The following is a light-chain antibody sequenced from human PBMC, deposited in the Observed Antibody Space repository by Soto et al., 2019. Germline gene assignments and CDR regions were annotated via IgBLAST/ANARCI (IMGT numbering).Light chain of an antibody. CDR3: SSYAGTSNV. Sequence: QSSLPQPPSASWSPGHSVAIACTGTSSDVGGYNYVSWYQQHPGKAPKLMIYEVNKRPSGVPDRFSGSKSGNTASLTVSGLQAEDEADYYCSSYAGTSNVFGTGTKVTAL. CDR2: EVN. CDR1: SSDVGGYNY. V-gene: IGLV2-8*01. J-gene: IGLJ1*01.